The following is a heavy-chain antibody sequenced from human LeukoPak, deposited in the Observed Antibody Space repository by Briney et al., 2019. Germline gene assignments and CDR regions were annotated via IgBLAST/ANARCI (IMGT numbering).Heavy chain of an antibody. CDR2: ISWNSRSI. Sequence: AGGSLRPSGAAFGFTFDDYAMHWVRQAPGKGLEWVSVISWNSRSIGYAGSVKGRFTISRDNAKNSLSWQVNSLRPEDPALYYCAKDIWAFGELLGAPFDYWGQGTLVTVSS. V-gene: IGHV3-9*01. D-gene: IGHD3-10*01. CDR3: AKDIWAFGELLGAPFDY. J-gene: IGHJ4*02. CDR1: GFTFDDYA.